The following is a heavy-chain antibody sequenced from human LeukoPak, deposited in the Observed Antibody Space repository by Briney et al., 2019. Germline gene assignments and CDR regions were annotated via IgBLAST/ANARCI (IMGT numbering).Heavy chain of an antibody. V-gene: IGHV4-4*07. CDR3: ARDLRAVAGTGWFDP. Sequence: ASETLSLTCTVSGGSITGYYWTWIRQPAGKGLEWIGRIYTSGSTNYNPSLKSRVTMSVDTSKNQFSLKLSSVTAADTAVYYCARDLRAVAGTGWFDPWGQGALVTVSS. CDR1: GGSITGYY. D-gene: IGHD6-19*01. CDR2: IYTSGST. J-gene: IGHJ5*02.